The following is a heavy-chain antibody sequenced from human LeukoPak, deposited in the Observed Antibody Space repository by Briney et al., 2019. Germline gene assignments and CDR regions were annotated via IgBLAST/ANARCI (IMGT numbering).Heavy chain of an antibody. CDR3: ARVGDYYDSSGYYPQWYYFDY. CDR1: GGTFTSYA. Sequence: ASVKVSCKASGGTFTSYAISWVRQAPGQGLEWMGGIIPIFDTANYAQKFQGRVTITADESTSTAYMELSSLRSEDTAVYYCARVGDYYDSSGYYPQWYYFDYWGQGTLVTVSS. J-gene: IGHJ4*02. V-gene: IGHV1-69*13. D-gene: IGHD3-22*01. CDR2: IIPIFDTA.